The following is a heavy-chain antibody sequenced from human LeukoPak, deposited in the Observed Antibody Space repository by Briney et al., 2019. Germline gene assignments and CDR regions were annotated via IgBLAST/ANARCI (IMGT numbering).Heavy chain of an antibody. CDR1: GFTFDDYA. CDR2: ISWNSGSI. J-gene: IGHJ4*02. D-gene: IGHD6-13*01. CDR3: ARMISSSSCAPDY. Sequence: GGSLRLSWAASGFTFDDYAMHWVRQAPGKGLEWVSSISWNSGSIGYADSVEGRFTISRDNAKNSLDLQMSSLRVDDTAVYYCARMISSSSCAPDYWGQGTLVTVSS. V-gene: IGHV3-9*01.